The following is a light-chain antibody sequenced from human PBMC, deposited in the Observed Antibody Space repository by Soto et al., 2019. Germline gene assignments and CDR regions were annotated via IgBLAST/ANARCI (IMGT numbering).Light chain of an antibody. CDR3: QQRSTWPT. J-gene: IGKJ1*01. CDR1: QSVDGY. Sequence: DIVLTQSPGTLSLSPGERATLSCRASQSVDGYLAWYQQKPGQAPRLLIYGASTRATGVTARFSGTGSGTDFTLTINSLEPEDFAVYYCQQRSTWPTFGQGTKVDIK. CDR2: GAS. V-gene: IGKV3-11*01.